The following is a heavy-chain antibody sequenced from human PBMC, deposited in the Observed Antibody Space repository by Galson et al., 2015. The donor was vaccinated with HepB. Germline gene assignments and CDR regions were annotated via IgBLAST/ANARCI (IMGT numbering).Heavy chain of an antibody. Sequence: SLRLSCAASGFTFSSYGMHWVRQAPGKGLEWVAVISYDGSNKYYADSVKGRFTISRDNSKNTLYLQMNSLRAEDTAVYYCAKFVVVPAGTTFLLDYWGQGTLVTVSS. J-gene: IGHJ4*02. CDR1: GFTFSSYG. CDR3: AKFVVVPAGTTFLLDY. CDR2: ISYDGSNK. D-gene: IGHD2-2*01. V-gene: IGHV3-30*18.